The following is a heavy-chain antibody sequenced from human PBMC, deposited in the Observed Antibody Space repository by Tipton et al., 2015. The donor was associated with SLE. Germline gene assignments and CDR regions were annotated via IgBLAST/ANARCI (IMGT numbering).Heavy chain of an antibody. CDR1: GFTFSSYA. J-gene: IGHJ4*02. V-gene: IGHV3-23*01. Sequence: SLRHSCAASGFTFSSYAMSWVRQAPGKGLEWVSAISGSGGSTYYADSVKGRFTISRDNAKNSLYLQMNGLRVDDTAVYYCVREGGGERFDHWGQGTLVTVSS. D-gene: IGHD2-21*01. CDR2: ISGSGGST. CDR3: VREGGGERFDH.